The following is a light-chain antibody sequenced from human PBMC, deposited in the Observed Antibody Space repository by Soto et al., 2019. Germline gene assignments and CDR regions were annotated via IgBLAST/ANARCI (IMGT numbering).Light chain of an antibody. J-gene: IGKJ1*01. Sequence: DIQMTQSPSTLSASVGERVTITCRASQSMNDWLAWYQQKPGKAPKVLIYDASSLQSGVPSRFSGSGSGTEFTLTIDSLQSDDVAIYYCLRYNAFSQTFGQGTKVEI. CDR1: QSMNDW. CDR2: DAS. V-gene: IGKV1-5*01. CDR3: LRYNAFSQT.